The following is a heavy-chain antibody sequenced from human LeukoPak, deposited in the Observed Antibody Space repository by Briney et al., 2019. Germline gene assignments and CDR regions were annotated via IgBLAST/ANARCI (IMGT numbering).Heavy chain of an antibody. D-gene: IGHD3-10*01. CDR2: IYYSGST. Sequence: SETLSLTCTVPGGSVSSGRYYWSWIRQPPGKGLEWMVYIYYSGSTNYNPSLKSRVTISVDTSKNQFSLKLSSVTAADTAVYYCAGGFREWFGELSGFDPWGQGTLVTVSS. CDR3: AGGFREWFGELSGFDP. V-gene: IGHV4-61*01. J-gene: IGHJ5*02. CDR1: GGSVSSGRYY.